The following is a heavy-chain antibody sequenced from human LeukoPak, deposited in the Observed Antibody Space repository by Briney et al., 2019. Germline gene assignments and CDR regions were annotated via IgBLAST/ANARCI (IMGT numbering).Heavy chain of an antibody. CDR1: GCSISSYY. V-gene: IGHV4-59*08. CDR3: ARLSNYDILTGNSWFDS. J-gene: IGHJ5*01. CDR2: IYYSGST. Sequence: SETLSLTCTVSGCSISSYYWTWIRQPPGKALEWIGYIYYSGSTNYNPSLKSRATISVDRSKTQFFLKLRSVAAADTAVYYCARLSNYDILTGNSWFDSWGQGTLVTVSS. D-gene: IGHD3-9*01.